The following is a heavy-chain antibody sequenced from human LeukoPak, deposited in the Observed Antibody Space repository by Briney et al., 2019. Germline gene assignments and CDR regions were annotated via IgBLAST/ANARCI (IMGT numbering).Heavy chain of an antibody. J-gene: IGHJ4*02. Sequence: PGGSLRLSCAASGFTFSSYAMSWVRQAPGKGLEGVSAISGSGGSTYYADSVRGRFTISRDNSKNTLYLQMNSLRAEDTAVYYCAKDQGIVVVPAANDYWGQGTLVTVSS. CDR1: GFTFSSYA. CDR3: AKDQGIVVVPAANDY. CDR2: ISGSGGST. V-gene: IGHV3-23*01. D-gene: IGHD2-2*01.